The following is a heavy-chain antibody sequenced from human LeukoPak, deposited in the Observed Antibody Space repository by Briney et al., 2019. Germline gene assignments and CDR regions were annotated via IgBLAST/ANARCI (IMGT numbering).Heavy chain of an antibody. Sequence: KPSETLSLTCTVSGGSISSYYWSWIRQPPGKGLGWIGYIYNTGEITDYSPSLKSRVTISVDTSKNQFSLRLNSVTTADTAVYYFARMGAIAGASANVDFWGQGTLATVSS. CDR1: GGSISSYY. CDR3: ARMGAIAGASANVDF. D-gene: IGHD4/OR15-4a*01. J-gene: IGHJ4*02. CDR2: IYNTGEIT. V-gene: IGHV4-59*01.